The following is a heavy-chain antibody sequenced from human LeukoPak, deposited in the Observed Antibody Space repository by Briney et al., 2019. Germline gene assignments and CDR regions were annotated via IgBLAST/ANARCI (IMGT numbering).Heavy chain of an antibody. Sequence: ASVKVSCKASGGTFSSYAISWVRQAPGQGLEWMGGIIPIFGTANYAQKFQGRVTITADESTSTAYMEPSSLRSEDTAVYYCARDSVEMATDSFDYWGQGTLVTVSS. CDR2: IIPIFGTA. J-gene: IGHJ4*02. D-gene: IGHD5-24*01. CDR1: GGTFSSYA. V-gene: IGHV1-69*13. CDR3: ARDSVEMATDSFDY.